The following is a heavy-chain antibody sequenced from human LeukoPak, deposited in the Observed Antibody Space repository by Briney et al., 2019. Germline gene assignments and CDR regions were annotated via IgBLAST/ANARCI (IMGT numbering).Heavy chain of an antibody. J-gene: IGHJ4*02. Sequence: GPVKVSCKASGYTFTSYGISWVRQAPGQGLEWMGWISAYNGNTNYAQKLQGRVTMTTDTSTSTAYMELRSLRSDDTAVYYCARDLKYSGSYPDDYFDYWGQGTLVTVSS. CDR3: ARDLKYSGSYPDDYFDY. V-gene: IGHV1-18*01. D-gene: IGHD1-26*01. CDR2: ISAYNGNT. CDR1: GYTFTSYG.